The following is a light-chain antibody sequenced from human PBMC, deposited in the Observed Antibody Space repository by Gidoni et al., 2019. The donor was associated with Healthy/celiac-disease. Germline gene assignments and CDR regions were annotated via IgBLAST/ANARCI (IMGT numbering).Light chain of an antibody. CDR3: QSADSSGTYVV. J-gene: IGLJ2*01. V-gene: IGLV3-25*03. Sequence: SYELTQPPSVSVSPGQTARITCSGDALPKQYAYWYQQKPGQAPVLVIYKDSERPSGIPARFSGSSSGTPVTLTISGVQAEDEADYYCQSADSSGTYVVFGGGTKLTVL. CDR1: ALPKQY. CDR2: KDS.